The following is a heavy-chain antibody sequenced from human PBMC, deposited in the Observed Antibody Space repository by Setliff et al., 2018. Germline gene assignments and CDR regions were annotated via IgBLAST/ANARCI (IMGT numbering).Heavy chain of an antibody. Sequence: PGGSLRLSCAASGFTFSDYYMSWIRQAPGKGLEWVSYISSSGSTIYYADSVKGRFTISRDNAKNSLYLQMNSLRAEDTAVYYCARDRIAAADAIHYYYFAMDVWGQGTTVTVSS. CDR3: ARDRIAAADAIHYYYFAMDV. J-gene: IGHJ6*02. D-gene: IGHD6-13*01. CDR2: ISSSGSTI. CDR1: GFTFSDYY. V-gene: IGHV3-11*04.